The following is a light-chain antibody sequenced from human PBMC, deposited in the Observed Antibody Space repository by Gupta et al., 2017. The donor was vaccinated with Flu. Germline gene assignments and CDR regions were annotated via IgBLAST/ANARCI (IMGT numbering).Light chain of an antibody. CDR1: NSNIGSNT. Sequence: SNSNIGSNTVNWYQQLPGTAPKLVIYSDNERPSGVPDRFSGSKSGTSASLAISGLQSEDDADYYCAAWDDSLNGVVFGGGTKLTVL. V-gene: IGLV1-44*01. J-gene: IGLJ2*01. CDR2: SDN. CDR3: AAWDDSLNGVV.